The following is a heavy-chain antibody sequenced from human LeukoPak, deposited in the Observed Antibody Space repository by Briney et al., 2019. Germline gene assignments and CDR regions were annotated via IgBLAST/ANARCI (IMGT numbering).Heavy chain of an antibody. Sequence: PGGSLRLSCAASGFTFSSYDMHWVRQAPGKGVEWVAVISYDGSNQYYADSVKGRFTISRDNSKNTLYLQMNSLRAEDTAVYYCAKDLGGTAFDYWGQGTLVTVSS. CDR1: GFTFSSYD. J-gene: IGHJ4*02. V-gene: IGHV3-30*18. CDR2: ISYDGSNQ. CDR3: AKDLGGTAFDY. D-gene: IGHD1-7*01.